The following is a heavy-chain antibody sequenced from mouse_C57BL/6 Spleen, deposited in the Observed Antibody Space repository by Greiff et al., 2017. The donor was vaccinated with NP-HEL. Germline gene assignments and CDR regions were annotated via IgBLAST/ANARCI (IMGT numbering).Heavy chain of an antibody. CDR1: GFSLTSYG. CDR2: IWGVGST. D-gene: IGHD2-4*01. Sequence: VQLVESGPGLVAPSQSLSITCTVSGFSLTSYGVDWVRQSPGKGLEWLGVIWGVGSTNYNSALKSRLSISKDNSKSQVFLKMNSLQTDDTAMYYCARAVYDYAYAMDYWGQGTSVTVSS. J-gene: IGHJ4*01. CDR3: ARAVYDYAYAMDY. V-gene: IGHV2-6*01.